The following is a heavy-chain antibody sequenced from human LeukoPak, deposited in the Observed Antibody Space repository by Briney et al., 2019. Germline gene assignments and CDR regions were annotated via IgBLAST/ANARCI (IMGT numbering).Heavy chain of an antibody. D-gene: IGHD2-8*01. CDR1: GGTFSSYA. Sequence: SVKVSCKASGGTFSSYAISWVRQAPGQGLEWMGGIIPIFGTANYAQKFQGRVTITADESTSTAYMELSSLRSEDTAVYYCARDWNVLMVYALTAGYYGMDVWGQGTTVTVSS. CDR2: IIPIFGTA. J-gene: IGHJ6*02. CDR3: ARDWNVLMVYALTAGYYGMDV. V-gene: IGHV1-69*13.